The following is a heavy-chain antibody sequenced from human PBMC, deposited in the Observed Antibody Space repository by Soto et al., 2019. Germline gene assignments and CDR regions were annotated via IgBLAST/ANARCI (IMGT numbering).Heavy chain of an antibody. CDR1: GYTFTTYG. CDR2: ISAYNGNT. D-gene: IGHD6-19*01. V-gene: IGHV1-18*01. Sequence: ASVKVSCKASGYTFTTYGISWVRQAPGQGLEWMGWISAYNGNTNYAQKLQGRVTMTTDTSTSTAYMELRGLRSDDTAVYYCARQQWLYYYYGMDVWGQGTTVTVSS. CDR3: ARQQWLYYYYGMDV. J-gene: IGHJ6*02.